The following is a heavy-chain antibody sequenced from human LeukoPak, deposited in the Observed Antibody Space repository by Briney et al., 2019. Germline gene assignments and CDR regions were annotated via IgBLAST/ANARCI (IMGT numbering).Heavy chain of an antibody. CDR1: SANY. V-gene: IGHV3-7*04. J-gene: IGHJ3*02. CDR2: IKQDGSEK. Sequence: GGSLRLSCAVSANYMSWVRQAPGEGLEWVANIKQDGSEKYYVDSVKGRFTISRDNAKNSLYLQMNSLRAEDTAVYYCARYCSGGSCYPDAFDIWGQGTMVTVSS. D-gene: IGHD2-15*01. CDR3: ARYCSGGSCYPDAFDI.